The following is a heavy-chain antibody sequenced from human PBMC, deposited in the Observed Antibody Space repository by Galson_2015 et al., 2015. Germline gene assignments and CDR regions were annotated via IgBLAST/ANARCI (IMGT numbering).Heavy chain of an antibody. Sequence: ETLSLTCAVYGGSFSGYYWSWIRQPPGKGLEWIGEINHSGSTNYNPSLKSRVTISVDTSKNQFSLKLCSVTAADTAVYYCARVRGGSSSWSRGFDYWGQGTLVTVSS. J-gene: IGHJ4*02. CDR1: GGSFSGYY. CDR3: ARVRGGSSSWSRGFDY. V-gene: IGHV4-34*01. D-gene: IGHD6-13*01. CDR2: INHSGST.